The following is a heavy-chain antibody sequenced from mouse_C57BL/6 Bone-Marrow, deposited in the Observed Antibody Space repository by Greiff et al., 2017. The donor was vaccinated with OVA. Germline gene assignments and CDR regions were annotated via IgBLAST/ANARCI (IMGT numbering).Heavy chain of an antibody. CDR3: ARQGEVMVPVDY. Sequence: VQLQQPGAELVKPGASVKMSCKASGYTFTSYWITWVKQRPGQGLEWIGDIYPGSGSTNYNEKFKSKATLTVDTSSSTAYMQLSSLTSEDSAVYYCARQGEVMVPVDYWGQGTTLTVSS. V-gene: IGHV1-55*01. J-gene: IGHJ2*01. CDR1: GYTFTSYW. D-gene: IGHD2-3*01. CDR2: IYPGSGST.